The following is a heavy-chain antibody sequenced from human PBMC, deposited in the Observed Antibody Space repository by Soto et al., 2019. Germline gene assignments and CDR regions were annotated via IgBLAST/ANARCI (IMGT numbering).Heavy chain of an antibody. D-gene: IGHD6-13*01. CDR3: AHRLVSSSRRSGWFDP. CDR2: IYWDDDK. J-gene: IGHJ5*02. V-gene: IGHV2-5*02. Sequence: QITLKESGPTLVKPTQTLTLTCTFSGFSLSTSGVGVAWIRQPPGKALEWLALIYWDDDKRYSPSLKSRLTITKDTSKNQVVLTMTNMDPVDTATYYCAHRLVSSSRRSGWFDPWGQGTLVTVSS. CDR1: GFSLSTSGVG.